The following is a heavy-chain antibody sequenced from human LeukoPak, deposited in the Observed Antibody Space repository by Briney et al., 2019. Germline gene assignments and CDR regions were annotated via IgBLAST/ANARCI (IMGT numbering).Heavy chain of an antibody. Sequence: GASVKVSCKASGYTFTSYYMHWVRQAPGQGLEWMGIINPSGGSTSYAQKFQGRVTMTRDTSTSTVYMELSSLRSEDTAVYYCARAVQRYSGSASGAFDIWGQGTMVTVSS. D-gene: IGHD1-26*01. CDR1: GYTFTSYY. J-gene: IGHJ3*02. V-gene: IGHV1-46*01. CDR2: INPSGGST. CDR3: ARAVQRYSGSASGAFDI.